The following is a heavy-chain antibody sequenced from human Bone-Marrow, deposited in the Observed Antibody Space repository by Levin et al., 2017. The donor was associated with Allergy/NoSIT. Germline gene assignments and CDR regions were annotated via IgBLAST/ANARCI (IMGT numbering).Heavy chain of an antibody. Sequence: KSGESLKISCKVSGYTLTELSMHWVRQAPGKGLEWMGGFDPEDGETIYAQKFQGRVTMTEDTSTDTAYMELSSLRSEDTAVYYCATFTYYYVSSGTFDYWGQGTLVTVSS. J-gene: IGHJ4*02. CDR2: FDPEDGET. CDR1: GYTLTELS. V-gene: IGHV1-24*01. D-gene: IGHD3-22*01. CDR3: ATFTYYYVSSGTFDY.